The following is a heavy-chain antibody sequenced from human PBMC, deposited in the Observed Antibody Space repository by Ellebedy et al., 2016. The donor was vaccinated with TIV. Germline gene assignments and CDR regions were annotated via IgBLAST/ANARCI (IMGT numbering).Heavy chain of an antibody. D-gene: IGHD3-10*01. CDR2: INHSGST. CDR3: ARVSSSGHSQPIYGMDV. Sequence: MPSETLSLTCAVYGGSFSGYYWSWIRQPPGKGLEWIGEINHSGSTNYNPSLKSRVTISVDTSKNQFSLKLSSVTAADTAVYYCARVSSSGHSQPIYGMDVWGQGTTVTVSS. V-gene: IGHV4-34*01. J-gene: IGHJ6*02. CDR1: GGSFSGYY.